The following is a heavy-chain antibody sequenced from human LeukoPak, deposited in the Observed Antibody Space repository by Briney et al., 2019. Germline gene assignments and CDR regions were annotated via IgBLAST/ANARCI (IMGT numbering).Heavy chain of an antibody. CDR2: IKEDGSEK. CDR3: ASDEV. J-gene: IGHJ4*02. Sequence: GGSLRLSCAASGFTFSSNWMSWVRQAPGKGLEWVANIKEDGSEKYYVDSVKGRFTISRDNAKNSLYLQMNSLRAEDTAVYYCASDEVWGQGTLVTVSS. V-gene: IGHV3-7*01. CDR1: GFTFSSNW.